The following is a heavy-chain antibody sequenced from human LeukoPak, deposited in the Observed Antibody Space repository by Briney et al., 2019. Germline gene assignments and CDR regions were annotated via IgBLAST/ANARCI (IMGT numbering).Heavy chain of an antibody. CDR3: AKAGGFSYYYGMDV. J-gene: IGHJ6*02. V-gene: IGHV3-33*06. CDR2: IWYDGSNK. Sequence: PGGSLRLSCAASGFTFSSYGMHWVRQAPGKGLEWVAVIWYDGSNKYYADSVKGRFTISRDNSKNTLYLQMNSLRAEDTALYYCAKAGGFSYYYGMDVWGQGTTVTVSS. D-gene: IGHD3-3*01. CDR1: GFTFSSYG.